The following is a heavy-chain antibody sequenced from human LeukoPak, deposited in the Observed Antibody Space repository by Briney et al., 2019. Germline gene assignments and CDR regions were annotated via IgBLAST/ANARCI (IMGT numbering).Heavy chain of an antibody. CDR2: ISGSGGST. J-gene: IGHJ3*02. D-gene: IGHD2-15*01. V-gene: IGHV3-23*01. CDR1: GFTFSSYA. Sequence: SGGSLRLSCAASGFTFSSYAMSWVRQAPGRWWGWAPVISGSGGSTYYADSVKGRFTISRDNSKNTLYLQMNSLRAEDTAVYYCAKDIDIMVALLLPFDIWGQGTMVTVSS. CDR3: AKDIDIMVALLLPFDI.